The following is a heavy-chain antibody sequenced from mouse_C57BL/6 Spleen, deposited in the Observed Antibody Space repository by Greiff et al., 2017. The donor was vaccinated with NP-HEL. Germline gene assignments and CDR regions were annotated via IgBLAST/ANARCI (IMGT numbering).Heavy chain of an antibody. CDR1: GFSFNTYA. D-gene: IGHD4-1*01. CDR2: IRSKSNNYAT. CDR3: VRTKTGYFDY. J-gene: IGHJ2*01. V-gene: IGHV10-1*01. Sequence: EVQLVESGGGLVQPKGSLKLSCAASGFSFNTYAMNWVRQAPGKGLEWVARIRSKSNNYATYYADSVKDRFTISRDDSESMLYLQMNNLKTEDTAMYYCVRTKTGYFDYWGQGTTLTVSS.